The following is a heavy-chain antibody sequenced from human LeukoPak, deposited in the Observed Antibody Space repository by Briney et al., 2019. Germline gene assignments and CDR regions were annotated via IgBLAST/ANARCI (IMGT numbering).Heavy chain of an antibody. Sequence: GGSLRLSCAASGFTFSSYGMHWVRQAPGKGLEWVAVIWYDGSNKYYEDSVKGRFTISRDNSKNTLYLQMNSLRAEDTAVYYCARPYYDSSGYYYWGNAFDIWGQGTMVTVSS. V-gene: IGHV3-33*01. J-gene: IGHJ3*02. CDR2: IWYDGSNK. CDR1: GFTFSSYG. CDR3: ARPYYDSSGYYYWGNAFDI. D-gene: IGHD3-22*01.